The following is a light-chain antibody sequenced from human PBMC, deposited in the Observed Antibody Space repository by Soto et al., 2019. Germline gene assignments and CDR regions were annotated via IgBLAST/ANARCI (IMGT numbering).Light chain of an antibody. CDR2: AAS. Sequence: DIQMTQSPSSLSASVGDRVTITCRASQSISSYLNWYQQKPGKAPKLLIYAASSLQSGVTSRFSGSGSGTDFTLTISSLQPEECATYYCQQSYSTPWTFGQGTKVEIK. V-gene: IGKV1-39*01. CDR3: QQSYSTPWT. CDR1: QSISSY. J-gene: IGKJ1*01.